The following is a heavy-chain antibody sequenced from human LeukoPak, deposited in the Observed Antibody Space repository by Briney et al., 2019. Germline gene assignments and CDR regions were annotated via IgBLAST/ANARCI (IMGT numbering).Heavy chain of an antibody. J-gene: IGHJ6*02. Sequence: QLQLQESGSGLVKPSQTLSLTCAVSGGSISSGGYSWSWIRQPPGRGLEWIGYIYHSGSTYYNPSLKSRVTISVDRSKNQFSLKLSSVTAADTAVYYCARVEAYYYYGMDVWGQGTTVTVSS. CDR1: GGSISSGGYS. CDR2: IYHSGST. CDR3: ARVEAYYYYGMDV. V-gene: IGHV4-30-2*01.